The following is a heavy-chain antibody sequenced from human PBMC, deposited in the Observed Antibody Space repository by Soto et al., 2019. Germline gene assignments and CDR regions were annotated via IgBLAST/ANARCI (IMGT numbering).Heavy chain of an antibody. V-gene: IGHV1-3*01. CDR3: ARIGLLWYFDY. J-gene: IGHJ4*02. CDR2: INAGNGNT. D-gene: IGHD1-26*01. Sequence: QVPLVQSRAEVKKPGASVKVSCKASGYTFTSYAMHWVRQAPGQRLEWMGWINAGNGNTKYSQKFQGRVTITRDTSASTAYMELSSLRSEDTAVYYCARIGLLWYFDYWGQGTLVTVSS. CDR1: GYTFTSYA.